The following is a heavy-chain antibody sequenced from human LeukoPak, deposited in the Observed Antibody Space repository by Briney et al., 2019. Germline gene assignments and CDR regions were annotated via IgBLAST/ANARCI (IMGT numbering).Heavy chain of an antibody. CDR1: GYSISSGYY. CDR2: IYHSGST. CDR3: ATLVSPLRPRAYYYYYMDV. V-gene: IGHV4-38-2*02. D-gene: IGHD4-17*01. J-gene: IGHJ6*03. Sequence: SETLSLTCTVSGYSISSGYYWGWIRQPPGKGLEWIGSIYHSGSTYYNPSLKSRVTISVDTSKNQFSLKLSSVTAADTAVYYCATLVSPLRPRAYYYYYMDVWGKGTTVTISS.